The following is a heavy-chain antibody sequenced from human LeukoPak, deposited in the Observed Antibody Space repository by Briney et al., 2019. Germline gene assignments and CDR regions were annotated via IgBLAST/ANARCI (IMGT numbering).Heavy chain of an antibody. CDR2: INPNSGGT. D-gene: IGHD3-3*01. CDR3: ARGFWSGYRIPYFDY. CDR1: GYTFTGYY. Sequence: ASVKVSCKASGYTFTGYYMHWVRQAPGQGLEWMGWINPNSGGTNYAQKFQGWVTMTRDTSISTAYMELSRLRSDDTAVYYCARGFWSGYRIPYFDYWGQGTLVTVSS. V-gene: IGHV1-2*04. J-gene: IGHJ4*02.